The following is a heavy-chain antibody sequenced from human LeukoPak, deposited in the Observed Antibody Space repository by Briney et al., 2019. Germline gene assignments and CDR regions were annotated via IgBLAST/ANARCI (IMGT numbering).Heavy chain of an antibody. CDR3: ARDLGYSGYDLFAFDT. Sequence: SQTLSLTCAISGDSVSSNSAAWNWIRQPPSRGLEWLGRTYYRSKWYNDYAVSVKSRITINPDTSKNQFSLQLNSVTPEDTAVYYCARDLGYSGYDLFAFDTWGQGTMVTVSS. V-gene: IGHV6-1*01. CDR2: TYYRSKWYN. CDR1: GDSVSSNSAA. D-gene: IGHD5-12*01. J-gene: IGHJ3*02.